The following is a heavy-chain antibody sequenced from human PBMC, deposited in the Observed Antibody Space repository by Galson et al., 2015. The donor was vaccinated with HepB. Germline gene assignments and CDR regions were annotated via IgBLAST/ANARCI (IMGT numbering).Heavy chain of an antibody. Sequence: ETLSLTCAVYGGSLTGYYWSWIRQAPGKGLEWIGEINYGGTTHYNPSLKSRVTTSVDTSKNQFSLKLSSVTAADTAVYYCARRLYLNGYYSGSWGQGTLVTVSS. V-gene: IGHV4-34*01. D-gene: IGHD3-9*01. J-gene: IGHJ5*02. CDR1: GGSLTGYY. CDR2: INYGGTT. CDR3: ARRLYLNGYYSGS.